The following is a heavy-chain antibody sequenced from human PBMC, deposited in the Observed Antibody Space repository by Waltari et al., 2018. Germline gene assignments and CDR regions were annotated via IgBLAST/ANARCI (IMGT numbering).Heavy chain of an antibody. D-gene: IGHD4-17*01. CDR3: AKSGNTQTTVTSLTP. V-gene: IGHV1-69*13. CDR2: IIPMFETT. J-gene: IGHJ5*02. Sequence: QVQLVQSGAEVKEPGSSVKVSCKASGGTFSSDSISWVRQAPGQGLEWMGRIIPMFETTYYAQKFQGRVTITADKSTSTAYLEVSGLRSEDTAIYYCAKSGNTQTTVTSLTPWGQGTLVTVSS. CDR1: GGTFSSDS.